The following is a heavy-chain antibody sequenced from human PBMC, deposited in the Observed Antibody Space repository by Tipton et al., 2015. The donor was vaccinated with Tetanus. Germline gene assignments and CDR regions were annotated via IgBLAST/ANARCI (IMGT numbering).Heavy chain of an antibody. J-gene: IGHJ4*02. V-gene: IGHV1-46*01. D-gene: IGHD3-22*01. CDR2: ISPESGGT. Sequence: QVQLVQSGPEVKEPGASVKVSCKASGYTFTTYYMNWVRQAPGQGLEWMGIISPESGGTNYAQKFQGRVTMTVDTSTSTVYMDLSRLTSEDTAVYYCARYDSGGVTFDYWSQGTLVTVSS. CDR3: ARYDSGGVTFDY. CDR1: GYTFTTYY.